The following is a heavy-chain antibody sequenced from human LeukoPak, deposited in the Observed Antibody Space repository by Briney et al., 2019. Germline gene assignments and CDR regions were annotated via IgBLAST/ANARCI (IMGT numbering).Heavy chain of an antibody. CDR1: GGTFSSYA. J-gene: IGHJ6*03. CDR3: ARDGPPGYDSPSMVGYYYYYMDV. D-gene: IGHD5-12*01. V-gene: IGHV1-2*02. CDR2: INPNSGGT. Sequence: ASVKVSCKASGGTFSSYAISWVRQAPGQGLEWMGWINPNSGGTNYAQKFQGRVTMTRDTSISTAYMELSRLRSDDTAVYYCARDGPPGYDSPSMVGYYYYYMDVWGKGTTVTVSS.